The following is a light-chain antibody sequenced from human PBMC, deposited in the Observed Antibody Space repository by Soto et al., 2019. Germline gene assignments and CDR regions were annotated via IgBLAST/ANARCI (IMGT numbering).Light chain of an antibody. Sequence: DIVMTQSPLSLPVTPGEPASISCRSSQSLLHSNGYNYLDWYLQKPGQSPQLLIYLGSSRASGVPDRFSGSGSGTDFTLKISRVEDEDVGVYYCMQALQTPWTLGQGTTVDIK. V-gene: IGKV2-28*01. CDR2: LGS. CDR3: MQALQTPWT. J-gene: IGKJ1*01. CDR1: QSLLHSNGYNY.